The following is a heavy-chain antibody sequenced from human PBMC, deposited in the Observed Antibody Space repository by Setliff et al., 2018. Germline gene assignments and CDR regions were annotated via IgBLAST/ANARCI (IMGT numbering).Heavy chain of an antibody. V-gene: IGHV3-7*04. CDR3: GRAGKPYAIDI. CDR2: IKQDGSES. Sequence: GSLRLSCAASGFTFNTYAMSWVRQAPGKGLEWVANIKQDGSESYYVDSVKGRFTISRDNAKNSLYLQMNSLRVEDTAVYYCGRAGKPYAIDIWGQGTTVTVSS. CDR1: GFTFNTYA. J-gene: IGHJ3*02.